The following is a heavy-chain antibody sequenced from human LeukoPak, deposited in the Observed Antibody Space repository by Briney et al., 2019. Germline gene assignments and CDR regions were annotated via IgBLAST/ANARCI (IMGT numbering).Heavy chain of an antibody. CDR2: ISGSGGST. V-gene: IGHV3-23*01. Sequence: GGSLRLSCAASGFTFSTFAFSWVRQAPGKGLEWVSAISGSGGSTYYADSVKGRFTISRDNSKNTLYLQMNSLRAEDTAVYYCAKTYYDFWSGYAREAYYWGQGTLVTVSS. D-gene: IGHD3-3*01. J-gene: IGHJ4*02. CDR1: GFTFSTFA. CDR3: AKTYYDFWSGYAREAYY.